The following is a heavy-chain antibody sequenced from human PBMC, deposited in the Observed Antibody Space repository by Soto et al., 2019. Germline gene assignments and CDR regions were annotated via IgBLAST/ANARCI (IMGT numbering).Heavy chain of an antibody. CDR1: GGTFSSYA. D-gene: IGHD3-22*01. CDR3: ARGPYDSSGYPHDAFDI. V-gene: IGHV1-69*06. J-gene: IGHJ3*02. CDR2: IIPIFGTA. Sequence: QVQLVQSGAEVKKPGSSVKVSCKASGGTFSSYAISWVRQAPGQGLEWMGGIIPIFGTANYAQKFQGRVTITADKSKSTAYMELSSLRSEDTAVYYCARGPYDSSGYPHDAFDIWGQGTMVTVSS.